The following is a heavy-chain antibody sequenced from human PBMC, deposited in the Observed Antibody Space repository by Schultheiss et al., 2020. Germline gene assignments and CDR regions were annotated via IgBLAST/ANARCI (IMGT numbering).Heavy chain of an antibody. J-gene: IGHJ4*02. CDR2: ISDGGHST. Sequence: GGSLRLSCAASGFTFSNYAMSWVRQAPGKGLEWVSGISDGGHSTYYADSVKGRFAISRDNSKNMLYLQMNSLRAEDTAVYFCANPVGTWYENYWGQGTLVTVSS. CDR3: ANPVGTWYENY. D-gene: IGHD6-13*01. CDR1: GFTFSNYA. V-gene: IGHV3-23*01.